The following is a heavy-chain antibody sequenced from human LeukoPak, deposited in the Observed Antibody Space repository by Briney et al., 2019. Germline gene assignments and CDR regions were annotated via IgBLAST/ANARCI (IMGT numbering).Heavy chain of an antibody. CDR1: GGSISSYY. CDR2: IYTSGST. CDR3: ARVSTFEYSSSSGAFDI. Sequence: PSETLSLTCTVSGGSISSYYWSWIRQPAGKGLEWIGRIYTSGSTNYNPSLKSRVTMSVDTSKNQFSLKLSSVTAADTAVYYCARVSTFEYSSSSGAFDIWGQGTMVTVSS. V-gene: IGHV4-4*07. D-gene: IGHD6-6*01. J-gene: IGHJ3*02.